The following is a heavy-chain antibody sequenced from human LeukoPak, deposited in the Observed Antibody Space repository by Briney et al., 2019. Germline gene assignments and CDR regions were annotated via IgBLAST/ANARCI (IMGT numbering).Heavy chain of an antibody. J-gene: IGHJ4*02. Sequence: PGRSLRLSCTASGFTFGDYAMSWVRQAPGKGLEWVGFIRSKAYRGTTEYAASVKGRFTISRDDSKSIAYQQMDSLKTEDTAVYYCTGGRRDGYTPSYYFDYWGQGTLVTVSS. V-gene: IGHV3-49*04. CDR2: IRSKAYRGTT. CDR3: TGGRRDGYTPSYYFDY. D-gene: IGHD5-24*01. CDR1: GFTFGDYA.